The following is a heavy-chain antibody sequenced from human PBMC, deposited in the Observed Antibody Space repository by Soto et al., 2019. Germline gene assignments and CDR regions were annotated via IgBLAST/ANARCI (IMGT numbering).Heavy chain of an antibody. D-gene: IGHD4-17*01. J-gene: IGHJ4*02. CDR3: ARAQHDHCYYADDCAFDY. V-gene: IGHV4-59*01. CDR1: GGSISIYY. Sequence: SETLSLTCTGSGGSISIYYWSWIRQPPGKGLEWIGYIYYSGSTNYNPSLKSRVTISVDTSKNQFSLKLSSVTAADTAVYYCARAQHDHCYYADDCAFDYSGQGTLGTXS. CDR2: IYYSGST.